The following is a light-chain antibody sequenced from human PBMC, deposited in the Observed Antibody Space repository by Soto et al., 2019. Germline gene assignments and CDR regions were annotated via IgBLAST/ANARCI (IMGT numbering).Light chain of an antibody. V-gene: IGKV3-15*01. Sequence: EIVMTQSPATLSVSPGERATLSCRASQSVSSNLAWYQQKPGQAPRLLIYGASTRATGIPARFSGSGSGTESTLTISSLQSEDFAVYPCQQYNNWPPWTFGQGTKV. J-gene: IGKJ1*01. CDR3: QQYNNWPPWT. CDR1: QSVSSN. CDR2: GAS.